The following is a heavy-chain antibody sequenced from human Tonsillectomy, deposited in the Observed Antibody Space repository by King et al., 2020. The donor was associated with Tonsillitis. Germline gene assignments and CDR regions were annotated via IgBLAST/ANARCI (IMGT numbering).Heavy chain of an antibody. CDR3: ARGPDYYDTSNDAFDI. V-gene: IGHV3-21*01. CDR2: IISSSYI. Sequence: VQLVESGGGLVKPGESLRLSCAASGFTFSSYNMNWVRQAPGKGLEWVSSIISSSYIYYADSVKGRFTISRDNAKNSLYLQMNSLRAEDTAVYYCARGPDYYDTSNDAFDIWGQGTMVPVSS. CDR1: GFTFSSYN. J-gene: IGHJ3*02. D-gene: IGHD3-22*01.